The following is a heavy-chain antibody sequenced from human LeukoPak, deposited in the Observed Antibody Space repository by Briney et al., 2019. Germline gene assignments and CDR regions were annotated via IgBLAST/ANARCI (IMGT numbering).Heavy chain of an antibody. CDR1: GFTFSGSA. V-gene: IGHV3-73*01. D-gene: IGHD6-19*01. CDR2: IRSKANSYAT. J-gene: IGHJ4*02. Sequence: GGSLRLSCAASGFTFSGSAMHWVRQAFGKGLEWVGRIRSKANSYATAYAASVKGRFTISRDDSKNTAYLQMNSLKTEDTAVYYCTIAVAGMVIDYWGQGTLVTVSS. CDR3: TIAVAGMVIDY.